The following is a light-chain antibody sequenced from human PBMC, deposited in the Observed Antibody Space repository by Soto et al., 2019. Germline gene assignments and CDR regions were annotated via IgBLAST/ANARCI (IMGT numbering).Light chain of an antibody. CDR1: SSDVGGYNF. CDR2: EVT. J-gene: IGLJ1*01. Sequence: QSALTQPPSASGSPGQSVTISCTGTSSDVGGYNFVSWYQHHPGKAPKLMIYEVTKRPSGVPDRFSGSRSGNTASLTVSGLQTEDEADYYCSSYAGSIYVFGTGTKLTVL. V-gene: IGLV2-8*01. CDR3: SSYAGSIYV.